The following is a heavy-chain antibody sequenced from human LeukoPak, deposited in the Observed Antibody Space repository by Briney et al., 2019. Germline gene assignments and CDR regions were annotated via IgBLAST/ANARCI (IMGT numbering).Heavy chain of an antibody. V-gene: IGHV4-34*01. Sequence: SETLSLTCAVYGGSFSGYYWSWIRQPPGKGLEWIGEINHSGSTNYNPSLKSRVTISVDTSKNRFSLKLSSVTAADTAVYYCARSYGDYVYYGMDVWGKGTTVTVSS. D-gene: IGHD4-17*01. CDR3: ARSYGDYVYYGMDV. J-gene: IGHJ6*04. CDR1: GGSFSGYY. CDR2: INHSGST.